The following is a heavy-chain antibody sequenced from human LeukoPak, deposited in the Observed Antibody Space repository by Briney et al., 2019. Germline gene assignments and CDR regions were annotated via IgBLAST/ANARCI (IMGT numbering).Heavy chain of an antibody. CDR3: AKCSGYYSGPFDY. Sequence: GGSLRLSCAASGFTFSSYGMHWVRQAPGKGLEWVAVIWYDGSNKYYADSVKGRFTISRDNSKNTLYLQMNSLRAEDTAVYYCAKCSGYYSGPFDYWGQEPWSPSPQ. V-gene: IGHV3-33*06. CDR2: IWYDGSNK. D-gene: IGHD3-22*01. J-gene: IGHJ4*01. CDR1: GFTFSSYG.